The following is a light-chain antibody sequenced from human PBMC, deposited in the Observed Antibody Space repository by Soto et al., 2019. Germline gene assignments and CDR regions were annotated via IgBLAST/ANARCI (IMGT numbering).Light chain of an antibody. J-gene: IGKJ1*01. CDR1: QSVSSN. V-gene: IGKV3-15*01. CDR3: QQYNNWPPPWT. CDR2: GAS. Sequence: MTKYPATLSVSPRERATLSCRASQSVSSNLAWYQQKPGQAPRLLIYGASTRATGIPARFSGSVSGTEFTLTISSLQSQDFAVYYCQQYNNWPPPWTFGQGTKVDIK.